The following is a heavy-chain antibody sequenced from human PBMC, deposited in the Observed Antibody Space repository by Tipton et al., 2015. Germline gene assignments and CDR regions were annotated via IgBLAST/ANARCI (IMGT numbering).Heavy chain of an antibody. CDR3: ARGQDENTLGEYYTH. D-gene: IGHD3-3*01. Sequence: TLSLTCSLSGGSFYTYYGTWIRQPPGKGLEWIGYIFSGGSTNSNPSVKSRVTIFLTSNKQFSLEMTSVTAADTAIYYCARGQDENTLGEYYTHWGQGTLVTVSS. CDR1: GGSFYTYY. J-gene: IGHJ1*01. V-gene: IGHV4-59*01. CDR2: IFSGGST.